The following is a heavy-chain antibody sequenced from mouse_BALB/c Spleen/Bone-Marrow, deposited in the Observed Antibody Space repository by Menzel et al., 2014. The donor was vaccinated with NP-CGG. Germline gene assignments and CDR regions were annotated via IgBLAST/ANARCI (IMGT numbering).Heavy chain of an antibody. Sequence: VQLLQSGAELVKPGASVKLSCTASGFNINDTYLHWVKQWPEQGLEWIGRIDPATGNTNYDTQFQGKLTIIADTSSNTAYRQHSSLTAEDTTVYYCASYFYGSSSFALWNQGPLVTSSA. D-gene: IGHD1-1*01. CDR1: GFNINDTY. J-gene: IGHJ3*01. CDR3: ASYFYGSSSFAL. CDR2: IDPATGNT. V-gene: IGHV14-3*02.